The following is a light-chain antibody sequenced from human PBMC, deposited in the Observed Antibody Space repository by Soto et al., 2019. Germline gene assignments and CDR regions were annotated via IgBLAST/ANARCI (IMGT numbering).Light chain of an antibody. V-gene: IGLV2-14*01. CDR1: SRDVGGYNY. CDR2: GVS. Sequence: QSALTQPASVSGSPGQSITISCTGTSRDVGGYNYVSWYQQHPGKAPKVMIYGVSNRPSGVSNRFSGSKSGNTASLTISGLQAEDEADYYCSSYISSSTLVFGGGTKVTVL. J-gene: IGLJ3*02. CDR3: SSYISSSTLV.